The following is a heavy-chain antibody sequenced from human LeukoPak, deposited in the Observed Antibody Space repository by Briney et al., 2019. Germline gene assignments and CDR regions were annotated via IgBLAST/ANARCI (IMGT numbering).Heavy chain of an antibody. CDR3: ARGVTTDCSGGSCYDV. D-gene: IGHD2-15*01. V-gene: IGHV3-21*01. CDR1: GFTFSSYS. J-gene: IGHJ6*02. CDR2: ISSSSSYI. Sequence: GGSLRPSCAASGFTFSSYSMNWVRQAPGKGLEWVSSISSSSSYIYYADSVKGRFTISRDNAKNSLYLQMNSLRAEDTAVYYCARGVTTDCSGGSCYDVWGQGTTVTVSS.